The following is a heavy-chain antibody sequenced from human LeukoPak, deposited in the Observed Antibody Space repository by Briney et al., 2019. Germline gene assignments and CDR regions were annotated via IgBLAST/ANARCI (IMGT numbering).Heavy chain of an antibody. CDR3: ARVGSEQWLVEGFDY. V-gene: IGHV3-30-3*01. Sequence: PGGSLRLSCAASGFTFSSYAMHWVRQAPGKGLEWVAVISYDGSNKYYADSVKGRFTISRDNSKNTLYLQMNSLRAEDTAVYYYARVGSEQWLVEGFDYWGQGTLVTVSS. J-gene: IGHJ4*02. D-gene: IGHD6-19*01. CDR2: ISYDGSNK. CDR1: GFTFSSYA.